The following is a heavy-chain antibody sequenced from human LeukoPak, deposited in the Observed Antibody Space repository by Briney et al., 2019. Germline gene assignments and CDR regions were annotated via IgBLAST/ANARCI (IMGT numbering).Heavy chain of an antibody. J-gene: IGHJ4*02. CDR3: AKTGNPATGDY. CDR1: GFIVSSNY. V-gene: IGHV3-53*01. D-gene: IGHD1-1*01. Sequence: GGSLRLSCAASGFIVSSNYMSWVRQVPGKGLEWISVIYSGGTTYYADSVKGRFTISRDNSKNTLYLQMSSLRAEDTAVYYCAKTGNPATGDYWGQGTLVTVSS. CDR2: IYSGGTT.